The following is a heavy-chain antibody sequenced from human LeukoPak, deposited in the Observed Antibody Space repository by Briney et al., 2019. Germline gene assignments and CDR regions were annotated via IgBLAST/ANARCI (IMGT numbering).Heavy chain of an antibody. Sequence: SETLSLTCTVSGGSISSYYWSWIRQPAGKGLEWIGRIYTSGSTNYNPSLKSRVTMSVDTSKNQFSLKLSSVTAADTAVYYCARDLPQPQLGDAFDIWGQGTMVTVSS. J-gene: IGHJ3*02. CDR2: IYTSGST. CDR1: GGSISSYY. D-gene: IGHD6-6*01. V-gene: IGHV4-4*07. CDR3: ARDLPQPQLGDAFDI.